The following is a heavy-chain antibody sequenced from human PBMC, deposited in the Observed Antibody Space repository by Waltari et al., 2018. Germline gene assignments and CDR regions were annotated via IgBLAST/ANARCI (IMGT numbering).Heavy chain of an antibody. J-gene: IGHJ4*02. CDR1: GFTFSHFA. CDR3: AKDRGSGRIYFDS. D-gene: IGHD3-10*01. CDR2: ISGSGGTS. V-gene: IGHV3-23*01. Sequence: VQLLESGGDLIQPGGSLRLSCVASGFTFSHFAMTWVRQAPGKRLEWVSSISGSGGTSYYTDSVTGRFTISRDNSENTLYLHMNSLRAEDSAIYYCAKDRGSGRIYFDSWGRGTLVAVSS.